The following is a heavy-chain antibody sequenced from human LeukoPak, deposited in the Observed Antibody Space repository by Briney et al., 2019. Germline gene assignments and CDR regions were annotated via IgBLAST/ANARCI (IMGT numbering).Heavy chain of an antibody. Sequence: GASVKVSCKASGYTFTGYYMHWVRQAPGQGLEWMGWINPNSGGTNYAQKFQGRVTMTRDTSISTAYMELSRLRSDDTAVYYCARDLGYGEHYYYYMDVWGKGTTVTISS. J-gene: IGHJ6*03. CDR3: ARDLGYGEHYYYYMDV. V-gene: IGHV1-2*02. D-gene: IGHD3-16*01. CDR1: GYTFTGYY. CDR2: INPNSGGT.